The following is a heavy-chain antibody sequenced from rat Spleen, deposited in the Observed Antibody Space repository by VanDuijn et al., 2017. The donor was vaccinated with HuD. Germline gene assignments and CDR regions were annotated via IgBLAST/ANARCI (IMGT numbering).Heavy chain of an antibody. D-gene: IGHD5-1*01. Sequence: EVQLVESGGGLVQPGRSMKLSCAASGFSFSTFYMAWVRQAPTKGLEWVASTSSGGGSTYYRDSVKGRFTSSRHNAKGTLYLQMDSLRSEDTATYYCVRQNWPYYFDYWGQGVMVTVSS. J-gene: IGHJ2*01. CDR3: VRQNWPYYFDY. CDR2: TSSGGGST. V-gene: IGHV5-25*01. CDR1: GFSFSTFY.